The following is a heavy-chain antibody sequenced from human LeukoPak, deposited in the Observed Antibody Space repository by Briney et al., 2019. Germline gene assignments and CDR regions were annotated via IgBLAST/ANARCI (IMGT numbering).Heavy chain of an antibody. CDR2: IYYSGST. CDR3: ARGKFDDFWSGYYKEVWMDA. CDR1: GGSISSYY. D-gene: IGHD3-3*01. V-gene: IGHV4-59*01. Sequence: PSETLSLTCTVSGGSISSYYWSWIRQPPGKGLEWIGYIYYSGSTNYNPSLKSRVTISVDTSKNQFSLKLSSVTAADTAVYYCARGKFDDFWSGYYKEVWMDAWGQGTTVTVSS. J-gene: IGHJ6*02.